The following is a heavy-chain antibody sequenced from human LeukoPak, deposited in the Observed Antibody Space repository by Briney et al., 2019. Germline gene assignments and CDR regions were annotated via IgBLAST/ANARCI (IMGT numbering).Heavy chain of an antibody. J-gene: IGHJ4*02. V-gene: IGHV1-69*13. Sequence: SVKVSCKASGGTFSSYAISWVRQAPGQGLEWMGGIIPIFGTANYAQKFQGRVTITADESTSTAYMELSSLRSEDTAVYYCAREVGDILTGQADYWGQGTLVTVSS. CDR2: IIPIFGTA. CDR1: GGTFSSYA. D-gene: IGHD3-9*01. CDR3: AREVGDILTGQADY.